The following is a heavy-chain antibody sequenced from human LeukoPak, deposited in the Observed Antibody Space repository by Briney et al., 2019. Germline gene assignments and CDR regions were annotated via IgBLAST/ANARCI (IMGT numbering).Heavy chain of an antibody. Sequence: SETLSLTCTVSGGSISSGSYYWSWIRQPAGKGLEWIGRIYTSGSTNYNPSLKSRVTISVDTSKNQFSLNLSSVTAADTAVYYCARARGGMGGMDVWGKGTTVTISS. CDR2: IYTSGST. V-gene: IGHV4-61*02. J-gene: IGHJ6*03. CDR3: ARARGGMGGMDV. D-gene: IGHD1-26*01. CDR1: GGSISSGSYY.